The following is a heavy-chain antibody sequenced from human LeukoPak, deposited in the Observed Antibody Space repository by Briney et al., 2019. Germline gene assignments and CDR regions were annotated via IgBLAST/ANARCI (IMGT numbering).Heavy chain of an antibody. J-gene: IGHJ4*02. CDR2: ISAYNGNT. CDR1: GYTFTSYG. Sequence: ASVKVSCKSSGYTFTSYGISWVRQAPGQGLEWMGWISAYNGNTNYAQKLQGRVTMTTDTSTSTAYMELRSLRPDDTAVYYCARERTRSGSWGFYYWGQGTLVTVSS. D-gene: IGHD3-10*01. CDR3: ARERTRSGSWGFYY. V-gene: IGHV1-18*01.